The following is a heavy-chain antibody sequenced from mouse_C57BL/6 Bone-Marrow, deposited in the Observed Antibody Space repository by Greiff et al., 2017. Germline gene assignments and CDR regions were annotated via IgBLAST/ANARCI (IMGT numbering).Heavy chain of an antibody. CDR1: GFTFSSYG. J-gene: IGHJ2*01. CDR2: ISSGGSYT. Sequence: EVQVEESGGDLVKPGGSLKLSCAASGFTFSSYGMSWVRQTPDQRLEWVATISSGGSYTYYPDSVQGRFTIPRDNAKNTLYLQRSSLKAEDAAMYYCARRGNFDYWGQGTTLTVSS. V-gene: IGHV5-6*02. CDR3: ARRGNFDY.